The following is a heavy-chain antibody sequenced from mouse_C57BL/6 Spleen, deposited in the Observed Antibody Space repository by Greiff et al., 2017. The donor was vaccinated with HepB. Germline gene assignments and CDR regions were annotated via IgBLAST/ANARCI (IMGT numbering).Heavy chain of an antibody. Sequence: VQLQQSGAELARPGASVKLSCKASGYTFTSYGISWVKQRTGQGLGWIGEIYPRSGNTYYNEKFKGKATLTADKSSSTAYMELRSLTSEDSAVYFCARPLYYYGSSFDYWGQGTTLTVSS. CDR2: IYPRSGNT. CDR1: GYTFTSYG. J-gene: IGHJ2*01. CDR3: ARPLYYYGSSFDY. D-gene: IGHD1-1*01. V-gene: IGHV1-81*01.